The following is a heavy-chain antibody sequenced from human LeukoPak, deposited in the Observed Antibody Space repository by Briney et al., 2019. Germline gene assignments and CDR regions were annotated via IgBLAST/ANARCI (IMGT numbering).Heavy chain of an antibody. J-gene: IGHJ4*02. CDR3: RDGSGRY. CDR1: GGSISSSSYY. CDR2: IYYSGST. V-gene: IGHV4-39*07. D-gene: IGHD3-10*01. Sequence: PSETLSLTCTVSGGSISSSSYYWGWIRQPPGKGLEWIGSIYYSGSTYYNPSLKSRVTISVDTSKNQFSLKLSSVTAADTAVYYCRDGSGRYWGQGTLVTVSS.